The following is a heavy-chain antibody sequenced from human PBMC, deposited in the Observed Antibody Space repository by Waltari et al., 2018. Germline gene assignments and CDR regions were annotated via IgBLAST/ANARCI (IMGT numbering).Heavy chain of an antibody. Sequence: QVQLVQSGAEVKKPGASVKVSCKASGYTFTGYYMHWVRQAPGQGLEWMGWINPNSGGTNYAQKFQGRVTMTRDTSISTAYMELSRLRSDDTAVYYCASSTITFGGVIAHPVRFDPWGQGTLVTVSS. CDR2: INPNSGGT. V-gene: IGHV1-2*02. J-gene: IGHJ5*02. CDR1: GYTFTGYY. CDR3: ASSTITFGGVIAHPVRFDP. D-gene: IGHD3-16*02.